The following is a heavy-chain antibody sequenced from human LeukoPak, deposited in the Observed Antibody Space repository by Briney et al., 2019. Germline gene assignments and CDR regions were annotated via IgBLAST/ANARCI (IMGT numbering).Heavy chain of an antibody. CDR3: ARVGARPGAFDI. CDR1: GFTFSNYS. D-gene: IGHD4/OR15-4a*01. V-gene: IGHV3-48*01. J-gene: IGHJ3*02. Sequence: GGSLRLSCAASGFTFSNYSMNWVRQAPGKGLEWVSYISSGSRTIYYADSVKGRFTISRDNAKNSLYLQMNSLRAEDTAVYYCARVGARPGAFDIWGQGTMVTVSS. CDR2: ISSGSRTI.